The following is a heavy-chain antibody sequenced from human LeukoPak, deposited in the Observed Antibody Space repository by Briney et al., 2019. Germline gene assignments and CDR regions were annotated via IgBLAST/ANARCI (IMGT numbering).Heavy chain of an antibody. CDR2: ISSSSSHI. CDR1: GFTFSSYS. Sequence: GGSLRLSCAASGFTFSSYSMNWVRQAPGKGLEWVSSISSSSSHIYYADSVKGRFTISRDNAKNSLYLQMNSLRAEDTAVYYCAKDVNYYDSSGYSIFQHWGQGTLVTVSS. J-gene: IGHJ1*01. CDR3: AKDVNYYDSSGYSIFQH. D-gene: IGHD3-22*01. V-gene: IGHV3-21*04.